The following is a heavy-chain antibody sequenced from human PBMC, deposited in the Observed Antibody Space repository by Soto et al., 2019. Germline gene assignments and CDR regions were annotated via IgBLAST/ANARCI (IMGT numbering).Heavy chain of an antibody. J-gene: IGHJ4*02. CDR2: ISAGVIDT. CDR3: AKQFSSSTWYPFDH. Sequence: EVQLLESGEALVQPGGSLRLSCAASGFTYNIYAMSWVRQAPGKGLEWVSGISAGVIDTYYADSVKGRFTASRDDSKNTLYLQMNSLRADGTAVYYCAKQFSSSTWYPFDHWGRGTLVTVSS. D-gene: IGHD6-13*01. V-gene: IGHV3-23*01. CDR1: GFTYNIYA.